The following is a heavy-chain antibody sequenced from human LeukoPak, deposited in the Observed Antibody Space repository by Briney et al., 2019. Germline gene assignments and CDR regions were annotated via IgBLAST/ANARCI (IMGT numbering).Heavy chain of an antibody. V-gene: IGHV3-74*01. Sequence: GGSLRLSCAASGFTFSSYWMHWVRQAPGRGLVWVSRINSDGSSTSYADPVKGRFTISRDNAKNTLYLQMNSLRAEDTAVYYCARRSAAKDAFDIWGQGTMVTVSS. CDR2: INSDGSST. CDR1: GFTFSSYW. D-gene: IGHD6-25*01. J-gene: IGHJ3*02. CDR3: ARRSAAKDAFDI.